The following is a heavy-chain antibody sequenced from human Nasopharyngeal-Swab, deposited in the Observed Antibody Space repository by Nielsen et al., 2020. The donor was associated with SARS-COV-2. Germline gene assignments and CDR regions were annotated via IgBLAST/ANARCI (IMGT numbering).Heavy chain of an antibody. CDR3: ARSHYYGSGSRRHAAYHGSYYYYGLDV. J-gene: IGHJ6*04. V-gene: IGHV4-34*01. CDR2: INHSGST. D-gene: IGHD3-10*01. Sequence: SETLSLTCAVYGGSFSGYYWTWIRQPPGRGLEWIGEINHSGSTNYNPSLKSRVAISVDTSKNQFSLKLSSVTAADTAVYYCARSHYYGSGSRRHAAYHGSYYYYGLDVWGKGTTVTVSS. CDR1: GGSFSGYY.